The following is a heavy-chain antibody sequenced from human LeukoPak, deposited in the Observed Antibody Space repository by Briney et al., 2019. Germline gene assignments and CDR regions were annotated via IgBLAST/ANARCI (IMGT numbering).Heavy chain of an antibody. CDR1: GFTVSSNY. CDR3: ARVSWSPRYDFWSGQGEYYFDY. Sequence: PGGSLRLSCAASGFTVSSNYMSWVRQAPGKGLEWVSVIYSGGSTYYADSVKGRFTISRHNSKNMLYLQMNSLRAEDTAVYYCARVSWSPRYDFWSGQGEYYFDYWGQGTLVTVSS. CDR2: IYSGGST. J-gene: IGHJ4*02. V-gene: IGHV3-53*04. D-gene: IGHD3-3*01.